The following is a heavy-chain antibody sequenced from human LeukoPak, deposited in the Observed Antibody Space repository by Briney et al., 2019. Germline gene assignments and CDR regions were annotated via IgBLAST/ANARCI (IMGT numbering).Heavy chain of an antibody. Sequence: PSETLSLTCTVSGGSISSSSYYWGWIRRPPGKGLEWIGSIHYSGSTNYNPSLKSRVTISVDTSKNQFSLKLSSVTAADTAVYYCARQGFGSSYFDYWGQGTLVTVSS. CDR3: ARQGFGSSYFDY. CDR1: GGSISSSSYY. V-gene: IGHV4-39*07. CDR2: IHYSGST. D-gene: IGHD3-16*01. J-gene: IGHJ4*02.